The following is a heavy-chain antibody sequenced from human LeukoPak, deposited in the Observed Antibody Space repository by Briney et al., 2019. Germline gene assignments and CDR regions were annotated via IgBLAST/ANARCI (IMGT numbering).Heavy chain of an antibody. CDR3: ARVPGSGSLDYYGMDV. CDR1: GYTFTSYA. CDR2: INTNTGNP. V-gene: IGHV7-4-1*02. Sequence: ASVKVSCKASGYTFTSYAMIWVRQAPGQGLEWMGWINTNTGNPTYAQGFTGRFVFSLDTSVSTAYLQISSLKAEDTAVYYCARVPGSGSLDYYGMDVWGQGTTVTVSS. D-gene: IGHD3-10*01. J-gene: IGHJ6*02.